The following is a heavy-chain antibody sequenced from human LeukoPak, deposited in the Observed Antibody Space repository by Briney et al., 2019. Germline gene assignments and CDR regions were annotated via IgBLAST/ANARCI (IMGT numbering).Heavy chain of an antibody. CDR3: ARLAAGTRIVLDP. CDR2: INPNSGGT. CDR1: GYTFTGYY. D-gene: IGHD6-13*01. J-gene: IGHJ5*02. V-gene: IGHV1-2*02. Sequence: ASVKVSCKASGYTFTGYYMHWVRQAPGQGLEWMGWINPNSGGTNYAQKFQGRVTMTRDTSISTAYMELSRLRSDDTAVYYCARLAAGTRIVLDPWGQGTLITVSS.